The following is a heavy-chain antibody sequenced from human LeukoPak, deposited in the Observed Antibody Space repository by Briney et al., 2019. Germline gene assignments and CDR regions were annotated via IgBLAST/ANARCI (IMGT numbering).Heavy chain of an antibody. CDR1: GFTFSSYW. Sequence: GGSLRLSCAASGFTFSSYWMSWVRQAPGKGLERVANIKQDGSEKYYVDSVKGRFTISRDNAKNSLYLQMNSLRAEDTAVYYCAKGPWPYNYNWFDPWGQGTLVTVSS. D-gene: IGHD1-1*01. V-gene: IGHV3-7*03. J-gene: IGHJ5*02. CDR2: IKQDGSEK. CDR3: AKGPWPYNYNWFDP.